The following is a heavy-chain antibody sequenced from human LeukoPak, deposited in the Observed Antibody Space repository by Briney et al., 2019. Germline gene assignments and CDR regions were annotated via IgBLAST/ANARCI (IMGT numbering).Heavy chain of an antibody. CDR2: ISYDGSNK. V-gene: IGHV3-30*04. CDR1: GFTFSNYA. Sequence: GMSLRLSCAASGFTFSNYAMHWVRQAPGKGLEWVAVISYDGSNKYYVDSVKGRFTISRDYSKNTLYLQMNSLRTEDTAIYYCARSQLRFDNWGQGTLVTVSS. D-gene: IGHD1-1*01. J-gene: IGHJ4*02. CDR3: ARSQLRFDN.